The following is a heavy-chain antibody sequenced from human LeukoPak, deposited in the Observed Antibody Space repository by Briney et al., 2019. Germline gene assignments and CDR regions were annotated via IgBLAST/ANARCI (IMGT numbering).Heavy chain of an antibody. D-gene: IGHD4-11*01. V-gene: IGHV4-39*01. J-gene: IGHJ4*02. CDR2: IYYSGST. CDR1: GGSISSSSYY. CDR3: ARLGGLPFDY. Sequence: SETLSLTCTVSGGSISSSSYYWGWIRQPPGTGLEWIGSIYYSGSTYYNPSLKSRVTISVDTSKNQFSLKLSSVTAADTAVYYCARLGGLPFDYWGQGTLVTVSS.